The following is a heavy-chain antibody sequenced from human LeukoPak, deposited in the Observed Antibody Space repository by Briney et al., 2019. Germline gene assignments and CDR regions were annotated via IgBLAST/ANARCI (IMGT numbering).Heavy chain of an antibody. CDR3: ARLSLVGATIDY. D-gene: IGHD1-26*01. V-gene: IGHV4-34*01. Sequence: SETLSLTCAVYGGSFSGYYWSWIRQPPGKGLEWIGEINHSGSTNCNPSLKSRVTISVDTSKNQFSLKLSSVTAADTAVYYCARLSLVGATIDYWGQGALVTVSS. CDR1: GGSFSGYY. J-gene: IGHJ4*02. CDR2: INHSGST.